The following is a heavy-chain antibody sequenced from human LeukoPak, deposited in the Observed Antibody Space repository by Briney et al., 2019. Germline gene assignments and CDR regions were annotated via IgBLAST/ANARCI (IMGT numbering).Heavy chain of an antibody. Sequence: GGSLRLSCAASGFTFSSYAMHWVRQAPGKGLEWVAVISYDGSNKYYADSVKGRFTISRDNSKNTLYLQMNSLRAEDTAVYYCARGPKFGDYYYYMDVWGKGTTVTVSS. D-gene: IGHD3-10*01. CDR2: ISYDGSNK. J-gene: IGHJ6*03. CDR1: GFTFSSYA. CDR3: ARGPKFGDYYYYMDV. V-gene: IGHV3-30*04.